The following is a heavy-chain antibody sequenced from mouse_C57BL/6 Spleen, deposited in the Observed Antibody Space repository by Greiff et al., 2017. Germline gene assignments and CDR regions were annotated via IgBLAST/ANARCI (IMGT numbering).Heavy chain of an antibody. CDR1: GYSITSGYD. CDR2: ISYSGST. V-gene: IGHV3-1*01. D-gene: IGHD2-5*01. Sequence: DVKLQESGPGMVKPSQSLSLTCTVTGYSITSGYDWHWIRHFPGNKLEWMGYISYSGSTNYNPSLKSRISITHDTSKNHFFLKLNSVTTEDTATYYCARMGTSYSNYDWYFDVWGTGTTVTVSS. CDR3: ARMGTSYSNYDWYFDV. J-gene: IGHJ1*03.